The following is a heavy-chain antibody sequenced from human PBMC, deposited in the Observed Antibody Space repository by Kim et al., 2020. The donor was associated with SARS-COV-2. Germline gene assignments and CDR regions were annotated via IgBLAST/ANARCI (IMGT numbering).Heavy chain of an antibody. V-gene: IGHV2-70*11. J-gene: IGHJ4*02. Sequence: SGPTLVNPTQTLTLTCTFSGFSLSTSGVCVPWIRQPPGKALEWLARIRWDDGKYYSTSLRTRLTISKDTSKNQVVLTMTNVDPVDTATYYCARDSPGGHGAYWGLGTLVTVSS. CDR2: IRWDDGK. CDR1: GFSLSTSGVC. D-gene: IGHD3-16*01. CDR3: ARDSPGGHGAY.